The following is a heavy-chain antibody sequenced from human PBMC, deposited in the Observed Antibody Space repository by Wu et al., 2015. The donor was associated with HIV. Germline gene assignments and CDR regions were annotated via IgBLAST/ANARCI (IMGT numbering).Heavy chain of an antibody. V-gene: IGHV1-69*06. Sequence: QVQLVQSGAEVKKPGSSVTVSCKASGVTFSDYAISWVREAPGQGLEWMGSIIPMFGTPTYAQRFQGTVTITADKSTSTAYMELNRLRPEDTAMYYCARDLEISAAGFPNAFHMWVKGQWSPSPQ. D-gene: IGHD6-13*01. J-gene: IGHJ3*02. CDR3: ARDLEISAAGFPNAFHM. CDR1: GVTFSDYA. CDR2: IIPMFGTP.